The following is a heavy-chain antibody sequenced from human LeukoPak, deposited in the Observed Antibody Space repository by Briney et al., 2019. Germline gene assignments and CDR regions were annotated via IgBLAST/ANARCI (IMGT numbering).Heavy chain of an antibody. CDR3: ATGFTMADAFDI. V-gene: IGHV1-69*06. CDR1: GGTFSSYA. CDR2: IIPIFGTA. D-gene: IGHD3-10*01. Sequence: SVKVSCKASGGTFSSYAISWVRQAPGQGLEWMGGIIPIFGTANYAQKFQGRVTITADKSTSTAYMELSSLRSEDTAVYYCATGFTMADAFDIWGQGTMVTVSS. J-gene: IGHJ3*02.